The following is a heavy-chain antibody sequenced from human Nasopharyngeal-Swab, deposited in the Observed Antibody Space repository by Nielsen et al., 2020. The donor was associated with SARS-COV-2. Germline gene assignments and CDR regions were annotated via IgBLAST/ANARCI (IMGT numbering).Heavy chain of an antibody. Sequence: SCAISGGSGSSTSTGWNWIRPSPSRGLEWLGRTYYGSKRYTDYAVSVKSRITINADTSKNQFSLQLNSVNPEDTAVYYCARGYLKSGMDVWGQGTTVTVSS. CDR1: GGSGSSTSTG. D-gene: IGHD1-1*01. CDR3: ARGYLKSGMDV. V-gene: IGHV6-1*01. J-gene: IGHJ6*02. CDR2: TYYGSKRYT.